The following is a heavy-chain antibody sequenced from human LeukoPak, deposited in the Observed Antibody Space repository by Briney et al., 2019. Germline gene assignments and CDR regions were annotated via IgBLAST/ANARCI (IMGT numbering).Heavy chain of an antibody. CDR2: INHSGST. CDR3: ARRKYYYDSSTIDH. CDR1: GGSFSGYY. V-gene: IGHV4-34*01. D-gene: IGHD3-22*01. Sequence: SETLSLTCAVYGGSFSGYYWSWIRQPPGKGLEWIGEINHSGSTNYNPSLKSRVTISVDTSKNQFSLKLSSVTAADTAVYYCARRKYYYDSSTIDHWGQGTLVTVSS. J-gene: IGHJ4*02.